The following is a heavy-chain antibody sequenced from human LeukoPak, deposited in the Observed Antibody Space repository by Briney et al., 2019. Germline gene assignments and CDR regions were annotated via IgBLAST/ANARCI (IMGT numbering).Heavy chain of an antibody. Sequence: SCAASGFTFSSYWMHWVRQAPGKGLEWMGGFDPEDGETIYAQKFQGRVTMTEDTSTDIAYMELSSLRSEDTAVYYCATVGGGGSFHGNLDYYYYGMDVWGQGTTVTVSS. CDR1: GFTFSSYW. D-gene: IGHD3-16*01. CDR3: ATVGGGGSFHGNLDYYYYGMDV. CDR2: FDPEDGET. V-gene: IGHV1-24*01. J-gene: IGHJ6*02.